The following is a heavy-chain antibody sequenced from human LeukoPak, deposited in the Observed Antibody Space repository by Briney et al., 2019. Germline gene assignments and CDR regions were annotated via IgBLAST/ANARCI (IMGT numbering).Heavy chain of an antibody. J-gene: IGHJ4*02. CDR1: GGSISSYY. CDR2: IYYSGST. V-gene: IGHV4-59*01. CDR3: ARVSGYDWESSYDY. D-gene: IGHD5-12*01. Sequence: SETLSLTCTVSGGSISSYYWSWIRQPPGKGLEWIGYIYYSGSTNYNTSLKSRVTISVDTSKNQFSLKLSSVTAADTAVYYCARVSGYDWESSYDYWGQGTLVTVSS.